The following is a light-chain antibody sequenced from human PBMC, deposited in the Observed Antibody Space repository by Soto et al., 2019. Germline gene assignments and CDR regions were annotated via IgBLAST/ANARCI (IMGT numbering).Light chain of an antibody. J-gene: IGKJ1*01. V-gene: IGKV3-15*01. CDR2: GAS. Sequence: EMVMTQSPATLSVSPGEAAILSCRASQSVGRNLAWYQQRPGQAPRLLIFGASTRASGVPDRFSGGGSGTEFSLTISSLQSEDFAVYFCQQYKNWPPWTFGRGTKVDIK. CDR1: QSVGRN. CDR3: QQYKNWPPWT.